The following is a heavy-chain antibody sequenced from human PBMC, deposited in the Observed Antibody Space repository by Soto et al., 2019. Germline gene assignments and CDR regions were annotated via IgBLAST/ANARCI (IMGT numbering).Heavy chain of an antibody. CDR1: GFAFSSYT. Sequence: PGGSLRLSCAASGFAFSSYTMSWVRQTPGKGLEWVSSISASGGSTYYGDSLKGRFTISRDNSKNTLNLHIKSQGVEDSAVYYCAKDRGGFARGWEYYDFWGQGTQVTVSS. CDR3: AKDRGGFARGWEYYDF. J-gene: IGHJ4*02. CDR2: ISASGGST. V-gene: IGHV3-23*01. D-gene: IGHD6-19*01.